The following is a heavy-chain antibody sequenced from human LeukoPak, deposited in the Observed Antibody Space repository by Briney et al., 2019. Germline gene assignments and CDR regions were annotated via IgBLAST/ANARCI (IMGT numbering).Heavy chain of an antibody. J-gene: IGHJ5*02. V-gene: IGHV6-1*01. CDR1: GDSVSNKNAA. D-gene: IGHD1-26*01. CDR3: ASGWALS. Sequence: PSQTLSLTCAVSGDSVSNKNAAWNWIRQSPSRGLEWLGRTYYRSEWHTDYAFSDKGRITINADTSKNQFSLQLGYVTPEDTAVYYCASGWALSWGQGTLVTVSS. CDR2: TYYRSEWHT.